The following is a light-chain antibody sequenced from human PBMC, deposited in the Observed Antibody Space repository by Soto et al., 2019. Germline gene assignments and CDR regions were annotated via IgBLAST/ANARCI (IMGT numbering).Light chain of an antibody. CDR3: QQSYRPPPT. Sequence: DIQMTQSPSSLSASVGDRVTITCRASQSISSYLNWYQQKPGKAPKLLIYAASSLQSGVPSRFSGSGSGTDFTVTISSLQPEDFATYYCQQSYRPPPTFGQGTRLAIK. V-gene: IGKV1-39*01. CDR2: AAS. CDR1: QSISSY. J-gene: IGKJ5*01.